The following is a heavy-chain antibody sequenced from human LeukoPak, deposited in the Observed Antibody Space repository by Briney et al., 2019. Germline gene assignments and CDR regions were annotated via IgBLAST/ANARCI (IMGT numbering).Heavy chain of an antibody. J-gene: IGHJ4*02. CDR3: ASESEYQLLNVGHSYIDY. V-gene: IGHV3-30-3*01. CDR2: ISYDGSNK. CDR1: GFTFSSYA. D-gene: IGHD2-2*01. Sequence: GGSLRLSCAASGFTFSSYAMHWVRPAPGKGLEWVAVISYDGSNKYYADSVKGRFTISRDNSKNTLYLQMNSLRAEDTAVYYCASESEYQLLNVGHSYIDYWGQGTLVTVSS.